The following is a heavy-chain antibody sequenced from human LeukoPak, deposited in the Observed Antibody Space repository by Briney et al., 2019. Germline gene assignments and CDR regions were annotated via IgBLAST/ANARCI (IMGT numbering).Heavy chain of an antibody. J-gene: IGHJ6*02. V-gene: IGHV4-34*01. CDR2: INHSGST. CDR1: GGSFSGYY. Sequence: SETLSLTCAVYGGSFSGYYWSWVRQPPGKGLEWIGEINHSGSTNYNPSLKSRVTISVDTSKNQFSLKLSSVTAADTAVYYCARGVGLDAWGQGTTVTVSS. CDR3: ARGVGLDA.